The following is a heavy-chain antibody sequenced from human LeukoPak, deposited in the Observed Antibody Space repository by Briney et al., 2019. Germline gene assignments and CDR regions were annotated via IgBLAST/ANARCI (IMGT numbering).Heavy chain of an antibody. CDR2: ISSSSSYI. D-gene: IGHD4-23*01. J-gene: IGHJ4*02. CDR3: ARDHDYGGNFDY. Sequence: GGSLRLSCAASGFTFSSYSMNWVRQAPGKGLEWVSSISSSSSYIYYADSVKGRFTISRDNAKNSLYLQMNSLRAEDTAVYYCARDHDYGGNFDYWGQGTRVTVSS. V-gene: IGHV3-21*01. CDR1: GFTFSSYS.